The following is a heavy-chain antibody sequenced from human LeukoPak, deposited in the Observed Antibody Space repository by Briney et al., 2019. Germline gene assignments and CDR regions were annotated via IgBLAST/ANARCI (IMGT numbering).Heavy chain of an antibody. Sequence: GGSLRLSCAASGFTLSSYAMSWVRQAPGKGLEWVSAISDTGNTYHADSVKGRFTISRDSSKNTLYLQMNSLRAEDTAAYYCAKDNYYDSSGEHWGQGTLVTVSS. V-gene: IGHV3-23*01. CDR2: ISDTGNT. CDR1: GFTLSSYA. CDR3: AKDNYYDSSGEH. J-gene: IGHJ4*02. D-gene: IGHD3-22*01.